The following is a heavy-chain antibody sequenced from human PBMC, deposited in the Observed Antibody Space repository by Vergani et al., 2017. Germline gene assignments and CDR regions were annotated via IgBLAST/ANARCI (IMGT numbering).Heavy chain of an antibody. CDR1: GGSISSSSYY. D-gene: IGHD1-26*01. V-gene: IGHV4-39*07. J-gene: IGHJ4*02. CDR2: SYYSGST. CDR3: ARASVGATFAFDY. Sequence: QLQLQESGPGLVKPSETLSLTCTVSGGSISSSSYYWGWIRQPPGKGLEWIGSSYYSGSTYYNPSLKSRVTISVDTSKNQFSLKLSSVTAADTAVYYCARASVGATFAFDYWGQGTLVTVSS.